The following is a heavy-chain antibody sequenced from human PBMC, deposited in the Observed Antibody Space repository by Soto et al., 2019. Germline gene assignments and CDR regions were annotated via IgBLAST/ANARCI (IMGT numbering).Heavy chain of an antibody. Sequence: SETLSLTCTVSGGSISSVDHYWSWIRQPPGKGLEWIAYIYYSGTTYYNPSLKSRITMSVDTSKNQFSLKLGSVTAADTAVYYCARYYNSLDFWGQGALVTVSS. J-gene: IGHJ4*02. CDR1: GGSISSVDHY. CDR3: ARYYNSLDF. D-gene: IGHD3-10*01. V-gene: IGHV4-30-4*01. CDR2: IYYSGTT.